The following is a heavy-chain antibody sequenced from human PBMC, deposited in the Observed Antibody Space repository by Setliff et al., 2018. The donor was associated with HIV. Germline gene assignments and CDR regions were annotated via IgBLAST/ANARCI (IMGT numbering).Heavy chain of an antibody. Sequence: ASVKVSCKASGYTFTNFYMHWVRQAPGQGLEWMGIIDPRSGSTNYTEKFQARVMMTRDTSTTTVYMELSSLRFDDTAVYYCATTQGSSWSNDPYYYYGMDVWGQGTTVTVSS. CDR3: ATTQGSSWSNDPYYYYGMDV. V-gene: IGHV1-46*01. D-gene: IGHD6-13*01. J-gene: IGHJ6*02. CDR2: IDPRSGST. CDR1: GYTFTNFY.